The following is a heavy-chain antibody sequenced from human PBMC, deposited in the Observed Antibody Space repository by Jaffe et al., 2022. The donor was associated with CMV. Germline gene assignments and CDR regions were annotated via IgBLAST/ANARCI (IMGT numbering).Heavy chain of an antibody. CDR1: GFTFSSYG. CDR2: IWYDGSNK. J-gene: IGHJ6*02. CDR3: ARDTIDSYYYYGMDV. V-gene: IGHV3-33*01. D-gene: IGHD2-2*01. Sequence: QVQLVESGGGVVQPGRSLRLSCAASGFTFSSYGMHWVRQAPGKGLEWVAVIWYDGSNKYYADSVKGRFTISRDNSKNTLYLQMNSLRAEDTAVYYCARDTIDSYYYYGMDVWGQGTTVTVSS.